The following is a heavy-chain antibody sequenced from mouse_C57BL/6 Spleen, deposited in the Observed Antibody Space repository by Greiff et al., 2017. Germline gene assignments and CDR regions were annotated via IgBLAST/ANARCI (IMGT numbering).Heavy chain of an antibody. J-gene: IGHJ2*01. CDR1: GYTFTRYW. V-gene: IGHV1-52*01. Sequence: QVQLQQPGAELVRPGSSVKLSCKASGYTFTRYWMHWVKQRPIQGLEWIGKIDPSGSETHYNQKFKDKATLTVDKSSSTAYMKLSSLTSEDAAVYYCAITCPYYFDYRGQGTTLTVSA. CDR2: IDPSGSET. CDR3: AITCPYYFDY.